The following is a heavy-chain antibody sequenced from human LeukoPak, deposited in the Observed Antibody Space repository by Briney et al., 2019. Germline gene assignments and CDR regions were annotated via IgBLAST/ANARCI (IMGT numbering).Heavy chain of an antibody. J-gene: IGHJ4*02. D-gene: IGHD4-17*01. CDR1: GGFITSGIHW. CDR2: IYQSGTT. Sequence: SETLSLTCTVSGGFITSGIHWWSWARQTPGEGLEWIGEIYQSGTTNYKPSLKSRVTMSLDKSRNLFSLQLSSVTAADTAVYYCATYFYGDYALHYFDYWGQGALVTVSS. V-gene: IGHV4-4*02. CDR3: ATYFYGDYALHYFDY.